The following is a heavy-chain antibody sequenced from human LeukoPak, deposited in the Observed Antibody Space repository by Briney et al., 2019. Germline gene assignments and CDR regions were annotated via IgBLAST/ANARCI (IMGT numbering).Heavy chain of an antibody. J-gene: IGHJ3*02. V-gene: IGHV3-48*01. CDR1: GFTFSTYS. CDR2: ISSSGNTM. D-gene: IGHD1-26*01. Sequence: GGSLRLSCAASGFTFSTYSMNWVRQAPGKGLEWVSYISSSGNTMYYADSVKGRFTISRDNAKNSLYLQINSLRAEDAAVYYCARDENNSGTYYDAFDIWGQGTMVTVSS. CDR3: ARDENNSGTYYDAFDI.